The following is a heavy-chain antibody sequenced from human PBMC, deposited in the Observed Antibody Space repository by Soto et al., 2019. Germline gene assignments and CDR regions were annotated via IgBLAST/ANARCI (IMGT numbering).Heavy chain of an antibody. CDR1: GFTFSDYR. CDR3: ADDEDGDSDFDS. D-gene: IGHD3-10*01. Sequence: EVQLVESGGGLVQPGGSLRLSCAASGFTFSDYRMNWIRQAPGKGLEWLSYISSSGRTIYYAESIRGRFSISRDNAKNLVYLQMDSLRDEDTAVYFCADDEDGDSDFDSWGQGTLVTVSS. V-gene: IGHV3-48*02. J-gene: IGHJ4*02. CDR2: ISSSGRTI.